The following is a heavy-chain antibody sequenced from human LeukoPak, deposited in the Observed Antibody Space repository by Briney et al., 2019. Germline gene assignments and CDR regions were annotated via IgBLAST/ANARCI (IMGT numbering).Heavy chain of an antibody. CDR3: ATVGDHYHWYLDL. Sequence: GGSLRLSCAASGFTFSSDSMNWVRQAPGKGLEWVSIIYSGSSTYYADSVKGRFTVSRDDSKNTLYLQMNSLRADDTAMYYCATVGDHYHWYLDLWGRGTLVSVSS. J-gene: IGHJ2*01. CDR1: GFTFSSDS. CDR2: IYSGSST. D-gene: IGHD3-10*01. V-gene: IGHV3-53*01.